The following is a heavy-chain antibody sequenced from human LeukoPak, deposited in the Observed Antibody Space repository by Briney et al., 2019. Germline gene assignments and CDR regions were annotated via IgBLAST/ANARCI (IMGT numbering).Heavy chain of an antibody. Sequence: ASVKVSCKASGYTFTGYYMHWVRRAPGQGLEWMGWINPNSGGTNYAQKFQGRVTMTRDTSISTAYMELSRLRSDDTAVYYCARDYGDYSEYFQHWGQGTLVTVSS. CDR1: GYTFTGYY. D-gene: IGHD4-17*01. CDR2: INPNSGGT. CDR3: ARDYGDYSEYFQH. J-gene: IGHJ1*01. V-gene: IGHV1-2*02.